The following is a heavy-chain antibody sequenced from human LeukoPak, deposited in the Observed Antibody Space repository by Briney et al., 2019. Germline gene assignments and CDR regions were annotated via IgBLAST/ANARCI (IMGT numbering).Heavy chain of an antibody. CDR2: ISSSSSYI. CDR3: ASRVVVAANYGMDV. Sequence: GGSLRLSCAASGFTFSSYSMNWVRQAPGKGLEWVSSISSSSSYIYYADSVKGRFTISRDNAKNSLYLQMNSLRAEDTAVYYRASRVVVAANYGMDVWGQGTTVTVSS. D-gene: IGHD2-15*01. V-gene: IGHV3-21*01. J-gene: IGHJ6*02. CDR1: GFTFSSYS.